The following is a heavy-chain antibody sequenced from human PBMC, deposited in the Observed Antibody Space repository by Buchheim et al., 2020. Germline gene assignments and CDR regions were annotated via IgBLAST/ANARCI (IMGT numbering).Heavy chain of an antibody. V-gene: IGHV1-69*04. Sequence: QVQLVQSGAEVKKPGSSVKVSCKASGGTSSSYAISWVRQAPGQGLEWMGRIIPILGIANYAQKFQGRVTITADKSTSTAYMELSSLRSEDTAVYYCAREGKSRDGLNLDYWGQGTL. D-gene: IGHD5-24*01. CDR1: GGTSSSYA. CDR3: AREGKSRDGLNLDY. CDR2: IIPILGIA. J-gene: IGHJ4*02.